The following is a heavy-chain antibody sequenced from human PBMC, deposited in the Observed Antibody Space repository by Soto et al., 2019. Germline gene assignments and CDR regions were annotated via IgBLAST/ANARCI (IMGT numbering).Heavy chain of an antibody. CDR3: ARDYVNSGMDV. CDR1: GGSFSGYY. V-gene: IGHV4-34*01. D-gene: IGHD3-16*01. Sequence: SETLSLTCAVYGGSFSGYYWSWIRQPPGKGLEWIGEINHSGSTNYNPSLKSRVTISVDTSKNQFSLKLSSVTAADTAVYYCARDYVNSGMDVWGQGTTVTVSS. J-gene: IGHJ6*02. CDR2: INHSGST.